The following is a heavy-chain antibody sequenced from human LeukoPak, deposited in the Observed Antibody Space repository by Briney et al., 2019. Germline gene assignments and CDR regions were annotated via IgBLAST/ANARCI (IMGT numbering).Heavy chain of an antibody. J-gene: IGHJ5*02. CDR3: ARTVIAVAANWFDP. Sequence: PGGSLSLSCAASGLTFSSYSMNWVRQAPGKGLVGLSYISSSSSIISYADSVKGRFTISRDNAKNSLYLQMNSLRDEDTAVYYCARTVIAVAANWFDPWGQGTLVTVSS. V-gene: IGHV3-48*02. D-gene: IGHD6-19*01. CDR1: GLTFSSYS. CDR2: ISSSSSII.